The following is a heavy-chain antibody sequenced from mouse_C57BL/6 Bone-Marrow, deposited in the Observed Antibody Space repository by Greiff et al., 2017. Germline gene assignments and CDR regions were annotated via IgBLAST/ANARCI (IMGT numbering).Heavy chain of an antibody. Sequence: EVKLMESEGGLVQPGSSMKLSCPASGFTFSDYYMAWVRQVPEKGLEWVANINYDGSSTYYLDSLKSRFIISRDNAKNILYLQMSSLKSEDTATYYCARDYGNYFDYWGQGTTLTVSS. CDR3: ARDYGNYFDY. CDR2: INYDGSST. V-gene: IGHV5-16*01. J-gene: IGHJ2*01. CDR1: GFTFSDYY. D-gene: IGHD2-1*01.